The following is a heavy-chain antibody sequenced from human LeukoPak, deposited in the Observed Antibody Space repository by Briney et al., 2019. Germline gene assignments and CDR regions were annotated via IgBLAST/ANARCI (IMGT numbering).Heavy chain of an antibody. CDR1: GFTFSSYA. CDR3: ANGLLGYCSGGTCYSIAY. CDR2: ISGSGSST. V-gene: IGHV3-23*01. D-gene: IGHD2-15*01. J-gene: IGHJ4*02. Sequence: PGGSLRLSCAASGFTFSSYAMRWVRQAPGKGLEWVSAISGSGSSTYFADSVKGRFTISRDNSKNTLYLQMNSLRAEDTAVYYCANGLLGYCSGGTCYSIAYCGQGTLVTVSS.